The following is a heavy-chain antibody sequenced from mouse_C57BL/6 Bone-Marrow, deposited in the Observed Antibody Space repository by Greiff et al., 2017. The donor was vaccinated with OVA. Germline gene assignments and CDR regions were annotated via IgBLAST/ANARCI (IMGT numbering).Heavy chain of an antibody. D-gene: IGHD3-3*01. CDR2: ISSGSSTI. J-gene: IGHJ2*01. CDR3: AREGGTY. CDR1: GFTFSDYG. Sequence: EVQLVESGGGLVKPGGSLKLSCAASGFTFSDYGLHWVSQAPAKGLEWVAYISSGSSTIYYADTVKGRFTISRDNAKNTLFLQMTSLRSEDTAMYYCAREGGTYWGQGTTLTVSS. V-gene: IGHV5-17*01.